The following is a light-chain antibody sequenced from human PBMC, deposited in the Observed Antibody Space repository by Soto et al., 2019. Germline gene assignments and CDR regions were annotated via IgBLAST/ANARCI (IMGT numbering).Light chain of an antibody. J-gene: IGKJ1*01. CDR2: AAS. Sequence: DIQMTQSPSSLSASIGDKVTITCRASQGIGNFLAWYQQKPGKPPKLLMYAASSLQSGVPSRFSGSGVGTDFTLTISSLQPEDVASYYCQKYDSAPWTFDQGTKVEIK. CDR1: QGIGNF. V-gene: IGKV1-27*01. CDR3: QKYDSAPWT.